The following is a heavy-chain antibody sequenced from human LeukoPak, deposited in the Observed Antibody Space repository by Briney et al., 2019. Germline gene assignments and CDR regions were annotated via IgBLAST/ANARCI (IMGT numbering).Heavy chain of an antibody. CDR1: GGSISSYH. CDR3: ARAGGITIFGVVYRFDP. CDR2: IYYSGST. D-gene: IGHD3-3*01. Sequence: SETLSLTCTVSGGSISSYHWSWIRQPPGKGLEWIGYIYYSGSTNYNPSLKSRVTISVDTSKNQFSLKLSSVTAADTAVYYCARAGGITIFGVVYRFDPWGQGTLVTVSS. J-gene: IGHJ5*02. V-gene: IGHV4-59*01.